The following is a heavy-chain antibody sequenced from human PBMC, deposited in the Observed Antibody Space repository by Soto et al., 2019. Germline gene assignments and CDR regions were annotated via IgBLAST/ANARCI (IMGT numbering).Heavy chain of an antibody. D-gene: IGHD2-8*02. V-gene: IGHV4-59*01. Sequence: XGTLSLTCTVSGGSISSYYWSWIRQPPGKGLEWIGYIYYSGSTNYNPSLKSRVTISVDTSKNQFSLKLSSVTAADTAVYYCARGPTGWFDPWGQGTLVTVSS. CDR2: IYYSGST. J-gene: IGHJ5*02. CDR3: ARGPTGWFDP. CDR1: GGSISSYY.